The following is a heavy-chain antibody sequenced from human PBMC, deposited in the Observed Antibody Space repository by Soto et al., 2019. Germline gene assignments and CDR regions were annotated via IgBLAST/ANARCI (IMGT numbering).Heavy chain of an antibody. V-gene: IGHV4-4*02. CDR3: ASRDPGTSVDY. Sequence: QVQLQESGPGLVKPSGTLSLTCAVSGGSFTSNNWWTWVRQPPGQVLEGSGEIYRTGSTNYNPSLKTRVTISFDKSENQFSLKVTSLTAADTAVYYCASRDPGTSVDYWGQGTLVTVSS. D-gene: IGHD1-7*01. J-gene: IGHJ4*02. CDR2: IYRTGST. CDR1: GGSFTSNNW.